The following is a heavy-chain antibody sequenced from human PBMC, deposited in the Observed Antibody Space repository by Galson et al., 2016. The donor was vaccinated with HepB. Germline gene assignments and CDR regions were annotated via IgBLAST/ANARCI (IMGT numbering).Heavy chain of an antibody. Sequence: SLRLSCAGSGFTFNSYAMNWVRQAPGMGLEWISLISAEGHATSSADPVRGRCSIARDYSKNTLYLQMDRLSADDTAVYYCAKCPPGTRGSLDSWGQGTLVTVSS. CDR2: ISAEGHAT. CDR3: AKCPPGTRGSLDS. V-gene: IGHV3-23*01. D-gene: IGHD1-14*01. J-gene: IGHJ4*02. CDR1: GFTFNSYA.